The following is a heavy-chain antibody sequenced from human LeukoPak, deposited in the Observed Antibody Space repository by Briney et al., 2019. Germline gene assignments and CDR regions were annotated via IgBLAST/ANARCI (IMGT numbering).Heavy chain of an antibody. V-gene: IGHV4-34*01. CDR2: INHSGST. CDR3: AKFNLVVQGLIIGGYYFDY. D-gene: IGHD3-10*02. J-gene: IGHJ4*02. Sequence: SETLSLTCAVYGGSFSGYYWSWIRQPPGKGLEWIGEINHSGSTNYNPSLKSRVTISVDTSKNQFSLKLSSVTAADTAVYYCAKFNLVVQGLIIGGYYFDYWGQGTLVTVSS. CDR1: GGSFSGYY.